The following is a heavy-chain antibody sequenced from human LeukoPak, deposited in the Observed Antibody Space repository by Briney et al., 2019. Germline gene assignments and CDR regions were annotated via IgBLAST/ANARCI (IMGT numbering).Heavy chain of an antibody. Sequence: SETLSLTCTVSGGSISSGSYYWSWIRQPAGKGLEWIGRIYTSGSTNYNPSLKSRVTMSVDTSKNQFSLKLSSVTAADTAVYYCARGWSSSWYWFDPWGQGTLVTVSS. J-gene: IGHJ5*02. V-gene: IGHV4-61*02. D-gene: IGHD6-13*01. CDR2: IYTSGST. CDR1: GGSISSGSYY. CDR3: ARGWSSSWYWFDP.